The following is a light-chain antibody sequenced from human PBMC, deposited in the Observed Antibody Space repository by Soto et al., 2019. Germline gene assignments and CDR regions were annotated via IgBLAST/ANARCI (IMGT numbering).Light chain of an antibody. CDR3: QQYGSSPRVT. CDR1: ESVSNN. CDR2: GAS. J-gene: IGKJ4*01. V-gene: IGKV3-20*01. Sequence: EIVMTQSPATLSVSQGERATLSCRATESVSNNLAWYQQKPGQAPRLLIYGASSRATGIPDRFSGSGSGTDFTLTISRLEPEDFAVYYCQQYGSSPRVTFGGGTKVEIK.